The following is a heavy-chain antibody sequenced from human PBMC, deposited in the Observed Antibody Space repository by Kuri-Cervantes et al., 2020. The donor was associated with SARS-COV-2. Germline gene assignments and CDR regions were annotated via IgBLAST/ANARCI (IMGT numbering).Heavy chain of an antibody. J-gene: IGHJ6*02. CDR1: GGSISSGDYY. Sequence: SETLSLTCTVSGGSISSGDYYWSWIRQPPGKGLEWIGYIYHSGSTYYNPSLKSRVTISVDTSKNQFSLKLSSVTAADTAVYYCAREGSGWYGEDYYYYGMDVWGQGTTVTVSS. V-gene: IGHV4-30-4*02. D-gene: IGHD6-19*01. CDR2: IYHSGST. CDR3: AREGSGWYGEDYYYYGMDV.